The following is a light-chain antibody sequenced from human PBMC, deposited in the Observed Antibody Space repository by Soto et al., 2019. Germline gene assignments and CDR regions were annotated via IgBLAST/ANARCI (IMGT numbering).Light chain of an antibody. CDR1: QRVSSN. CDR2: GAS. J-gene: IGKJ3*01. Sequence: EIVMTQSPATLSVSPGERATLSCRASQRVSSNLACYQQKPGQAPRLLIYGASTRATVIPARLSGSGSGTEFTLTISSLKYQDFAVYYCQQHNIWSRFFGTGTKVDI. V-gene: IGKV3-15*01. CDR3: QQHNIWSRF.